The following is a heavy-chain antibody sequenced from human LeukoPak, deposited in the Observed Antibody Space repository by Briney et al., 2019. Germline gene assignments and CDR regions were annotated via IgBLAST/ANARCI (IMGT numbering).Heavy chain of an antibody. J-gene: IGHJ4*02. CDR3: ARGAPVAIFGQGYDEYFEY. CDR1: GYTFDNYD. CDR2: MNPDSGKT. Sequence: ASVTVSCKTSGYTFDNYDINWVRQAAGQGLEWMGWMNPDSGKTGYAHKFQGRVTMARNTSMTTAYLELTGLTSGDTAIYYCARGAPVAIFGQGYDEYFEYWGQGTVVIVSS. V-gene: IGHV1-8*01. D-gene: IGHD3-3*01.